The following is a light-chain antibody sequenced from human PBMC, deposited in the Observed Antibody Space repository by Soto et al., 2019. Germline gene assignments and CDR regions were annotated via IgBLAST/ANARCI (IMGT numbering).Light chain of an antibody. CDR1: SSNIGNNG. V-gene: IGLV1-44*01. Sequence: QSVLTQPPSASGTPGQRVTISCSGASSNIGNNGVNWFQQLPGTAPKLLIYSHSQRPSGVPDRFSGSRSGTSASLAISGLQSEDEADYHCAACDDSLKAWVFGGGTKLTVL. CDR3: AACDDSLKAWV. CDR2: SHS. J-gene: IGLJ3*02.